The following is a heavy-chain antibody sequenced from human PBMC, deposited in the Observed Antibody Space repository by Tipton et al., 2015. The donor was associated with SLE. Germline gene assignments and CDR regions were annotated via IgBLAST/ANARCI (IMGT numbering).Heavy chain of an antibody. Sequence: SGFTFSSYAMSWVRQAPGKGLEWVSAISGSGGSTYYADSVKGRFTISRDNSKNTLYLQMNSLRAEDTAVYYCAKDLGGATGDWYFDLWGRGTLVTVSS. CDR3: AKDLGGATGDWYFDL. D-gene: IGHD1-26*01. J-gene: IGHJ2*01. CDR2: ISGSGGST. CDR1: GFTFSSYA. V-gene: IGHV3-23*01.